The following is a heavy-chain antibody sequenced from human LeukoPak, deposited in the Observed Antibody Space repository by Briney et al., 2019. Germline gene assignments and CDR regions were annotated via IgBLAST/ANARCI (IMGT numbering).Heavy chain of an antibody. CDR3: ARGYDILTGYYAGY. CDR1: GGSITNYY. CDR2: IYSSGST. D-gene: IGHD3-9*01. V-gene: IGHV4-59*12. Sequence: SETLSLTCSVSGGSITNYYWSWIRQPPGKGLEWIGYIYSSGSTNYNPSLKSRVTMSVDTSKNQFSLKLSSVTAADTAVYYCARGYDILTGYYAGYWGQGTLVTVSS. J-gene: IGHJ4*02.